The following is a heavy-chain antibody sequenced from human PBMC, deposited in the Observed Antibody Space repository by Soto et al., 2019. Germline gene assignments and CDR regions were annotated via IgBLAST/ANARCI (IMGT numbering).Heavy chain of an antibody. CDR2: IDPDSGCT. Sequence: QVKLEQSAADVRKPGASMKVSCQASGYTFTDSHIHWIRQAPGHGLQWKGWIDPDSGCTEYSQLVQGRVTLARDTSTKTVFLGLSGLTSDDTAVYYCARDPTSKFSESYFDHWGKVTLVTVSS. CDR3: ARDPTSKFSESYFDH. D-gene: IGHD1-26*01. CDR1: GYTFTDSH. V-gene: IGHV1-2*02. J-gene: IGHJ4*02.